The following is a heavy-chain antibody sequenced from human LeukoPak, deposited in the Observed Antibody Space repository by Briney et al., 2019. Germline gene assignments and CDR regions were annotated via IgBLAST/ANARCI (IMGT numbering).Heavy chain of an antibody. CDR3: ARVVVVVATEENDAFDI. Sequence: SETLSLTCGVSGFSIRSGHYWGWIRQPPGKGLEWIANIYQGGNTYYNPSLKSRVTISVDTFKNQFSLKLSSVTAADTAVYYCARVVVVVATEENDAFDIWGQGTMVIVSS. D-gene: IGHD2-21*02. J-gene: IGHJ3*02. CDR2: IYQGGNT. V-gene: IGHV4-38-2*01. CDR1: GFSIRSGHY.